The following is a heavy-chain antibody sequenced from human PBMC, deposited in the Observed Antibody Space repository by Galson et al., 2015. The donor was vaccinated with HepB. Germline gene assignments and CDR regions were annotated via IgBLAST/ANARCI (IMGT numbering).Heavy chain of an antibody. CDR3: PYFFGSGSFFMDV. Sequence: TLSLTCAVYGASSTDYYWNWIRQPPGKGPEWIGEINHSGIPKYNPSLRSRLTISIDRSKKQFSLKLKSVTAADTAVYYCPYFFGSGSFFMDVWGQGTAVTVSS. D-gene: IGHD3-10*01. CDR2: INHSGIP. J-gene: IGHJ6*02. CDR1: GASSTDYY. V-gene: IGHV4-34*01.